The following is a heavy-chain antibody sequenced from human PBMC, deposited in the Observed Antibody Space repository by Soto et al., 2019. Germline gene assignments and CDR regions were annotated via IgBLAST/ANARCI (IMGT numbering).Heavy chain of an antibody. D-gene: IGHD6-6*01. J-gene: IGHJ4*02. V-gene: IGHV4-30-4*08. CDR3: AGWVGVSLDYFDS. CDR1: GGSISNGYYY. CDR2: IYHSGRT. Sequence: QVQLQESGPGLVKPSETLSLTCTVSGGSISNGYYYWSWVRQNPGKGLEWIGHIYHSGRTYYNPSLKGRVFLSVDTSKSQVSLHLGSVTAADTAVYYLAGWVGVSLDYFDSWGQGTPVTVSS.